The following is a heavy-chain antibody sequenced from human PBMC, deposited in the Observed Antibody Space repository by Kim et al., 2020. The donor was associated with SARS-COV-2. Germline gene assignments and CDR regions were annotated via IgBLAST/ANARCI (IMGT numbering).Heavy chain of an antibody. D-gene: IGHD3-10*01. J-gene: IGHJ4*02. Sequence: ADSVKGRFTISRDNSKNTLYLQMNSLRAEDTAVYYCAKDQPGSRKFYFDYWGQGTLVTVSS. CDR3: AKDQPGSRKFYFDY. V-gene: IGHV3-23*01.